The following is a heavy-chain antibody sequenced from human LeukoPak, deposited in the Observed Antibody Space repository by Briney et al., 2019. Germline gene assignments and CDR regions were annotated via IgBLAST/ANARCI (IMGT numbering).Heavy chain of an antibody. J-gene: IGHJ4*02. Sequence: GESLKISCKCSGYSFANYWIGWVRQMPGKGLEWMGIIYPFDSDTRYSPSFEGQVTISADKSISTAYLQWSSLKASDTAMYYCARPFSPTTSYGSRGQGTLVTVSS. CDR3: ARPFSPTTSYGS. D-gene: IGHD3-16*01. V-gene: IGHV5-51*01. CDR1: GYSFANYW. CDR2: IYPFDSDT.